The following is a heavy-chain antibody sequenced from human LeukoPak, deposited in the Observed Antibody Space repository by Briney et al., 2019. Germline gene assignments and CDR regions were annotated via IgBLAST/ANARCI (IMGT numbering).Heavy chain of an antibody. J-gene: IGHJ4*02. CDR1: GFNFDAYA. D-gene: IGHD3-22*01. V-gene: IGHV3-49*04. CDR2: IRSQAYGAAT. CDR3: TRVNYYDSGSLYYGYFDY. Sequence: GGSLRLSCSASGFNFDAYAMSWVRQAPGKGPEWVGFIRSQAYGAATNYAPFVQDRFTISRDDSRSIVHLQLDSLRTDDTAVYFCTRVNYYDSGSLYYGYFDYWGQGALVSVSS.